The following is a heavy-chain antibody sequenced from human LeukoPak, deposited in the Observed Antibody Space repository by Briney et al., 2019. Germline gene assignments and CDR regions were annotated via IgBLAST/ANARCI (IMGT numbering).Heavy chain of an antibody. V-gene: IGHV1-18*01. CDR2: ISGYNGNR. CDR1: GYTFTRYG. D-gene: IGHD2-15*01. J-gene: IGHJ4*02. Sequence: ASVKVSCKTSGYTFTRYGISWVRQAPGQGLELMRWISGYNGNRKYGQKFQDRVTLTTDTSTSTGDMELRSLRSDDTAVYYCARVGCSGGDCYSSADHWGQGTQVTVSS. CDR3: ARVGCSGGDCYSSADH.